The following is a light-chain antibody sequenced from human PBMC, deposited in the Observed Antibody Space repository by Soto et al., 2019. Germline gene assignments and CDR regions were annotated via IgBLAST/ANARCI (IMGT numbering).Light chain of an antibody. Sequence: EIVVTQSPATLSLSPGERATLSCRASQSISSYLDWYQQKPGQVPRLLIYDASNRATGIPARFSGSGSGTDFTLTISSLEPEDFAVYYCQQRSTLPLTFGGGTKVEIK. CDR2: DAS. J-gene: IGKJ4*01. V-gene: IGKV3-11*01. CDR3: QQRSTLPLT. CDR1: QSISSY.